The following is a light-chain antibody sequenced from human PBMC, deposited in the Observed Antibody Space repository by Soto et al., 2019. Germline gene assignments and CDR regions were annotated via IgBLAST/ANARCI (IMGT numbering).Light chain of an antibody. CDR3: QQADNFPIT. V-gene: IGKV1D-12*01. CDR1: QGISRS. CDR2: SAS. J-gene: IGKJ5*01. Sequence: DIQMTQSPSSVSASVGDRVTITCQASQGISRSLAWYQQKPGKAPKLLIYSASSLQRGVPSRFSGSGFGTDFTLTISSLQPEDFATYYCQQADNFPITLGQGTRLAIK.